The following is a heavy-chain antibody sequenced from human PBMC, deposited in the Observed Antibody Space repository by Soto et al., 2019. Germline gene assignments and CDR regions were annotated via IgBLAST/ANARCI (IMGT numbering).Heavy chain of an antibody. CDR2: INGRDGAI. V-gene: IGHV3-48*02. Sequence: LRLSCAASGFSFSVYSMNWVRQAPGKGLEWVSYINGRDGAINYVDSVKGRFTISIDIAKNSLYLQMNSLRDEDAAVYFCARDHLWAFDYWGQGVLVTVSS. J-gene: IGHJ4*02. CDR1: GFSFSVYS. D-gene: IGHD3-3*02. CDR3: ARDHLWAFDY.